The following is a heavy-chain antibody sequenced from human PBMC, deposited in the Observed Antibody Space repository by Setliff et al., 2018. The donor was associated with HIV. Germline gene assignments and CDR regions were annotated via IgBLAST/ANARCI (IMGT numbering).Heavy chain of an antibody. D-gene: IGHD6-13*01. V-gene: IGHV3-23*01. J-gene: IGHJ4*02. CDR1: GFTFSSSV. Sequence: PGGSLRLSCAASGFTFSSSVMSWVRQAPGKGLEWVSFISGSGGSTEYADSVKGRFTVSRDNSKNRLYLQMNSLRAEDTGVYYCATQTGFYNSHWYDYWGQGTMVTVSS. CDR3: ATQTGFYNSHWYDY. CDR2: ISGSGGST.